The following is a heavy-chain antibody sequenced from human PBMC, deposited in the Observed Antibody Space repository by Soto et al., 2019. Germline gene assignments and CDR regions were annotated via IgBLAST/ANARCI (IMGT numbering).Heavy chain of an antibody. CDR2: ISYDGSNK. D-gene: IGHD2-15*01. V-gene: IGHV3-30*18. Sequence: ESGGGVVQPGRSLRLSCAASGFTFSSYGMHWVRQAPGKGLERVAVISYDGSNKYYADSVKGRFTISRDNSKNTLYLQMNSVRAEDTAVYYCAKGYCSGGSCYSDSFQHWGQGTLVTVSS. CDR3: AKGYCSGGSCYSDSFQH. CDR1: GFTFSSYG. J-gene: IGHJ1*01.